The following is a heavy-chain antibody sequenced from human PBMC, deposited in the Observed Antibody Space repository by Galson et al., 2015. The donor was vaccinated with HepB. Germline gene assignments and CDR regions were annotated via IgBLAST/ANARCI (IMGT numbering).Heavy chain of an antibody. CDR2: IYYSGST. D-gene: IGHD4-23*01. CDR1: GGSISSYY. Sequence: SETLSLTCTVSGGSISSYYWSWIRQPPGKGLEWIGYIYYSGSTNYNPSLKSRVTISVDTSKNQFSLKLSSVTAADTAVYYCARHLAHDYGGNSGDAFDIWGQGTMVTVSS. J-gene: IGHJ3*02. V-gene: IGHV4-59*08. CDR3: ARHLAHDYGGNSGDAFDI.